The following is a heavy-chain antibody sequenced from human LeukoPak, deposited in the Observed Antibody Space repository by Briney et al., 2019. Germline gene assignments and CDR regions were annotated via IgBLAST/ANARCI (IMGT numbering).Heavy chain of an antibody. D-gene: IGHD3-10*01. Sequence: PGRSLRLSCAASGFTFSSYGMHWVRQAPGKGLEWVAVIWYDGSNKYYADSVKGRFTISRDNSKNTLYLQMNSLRAEDTAVYYCARSPLWFGELLSTDYWGREPWSPSPQ. CDR3: ARSPLWFGELLSTDY. CDR2: IWYDGSNK. CDR1: GFTFSSYG. J-gene: IGHJ4*02. V-gene: IGHV3-33*01.